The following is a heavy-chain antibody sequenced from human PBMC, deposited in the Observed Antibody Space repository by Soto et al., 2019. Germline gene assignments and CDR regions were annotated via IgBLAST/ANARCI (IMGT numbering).Heavy chain of an antibody. CDR3: ARTYDSNGYANEFDS. J-gene: IGHJ4*02. CDR2: IYDNGIT. V-gene: IGHV4-59*12. CDR1: GRSITSYY. Sequence: QVVLQESGPGLVKPSETLSLTCSGSGRSITSYYWSWVRQPPGKGLEWIGYIYDNGITSQNPSLKSRVTMTADTSQNQFSLKLTSVTGADTAVYYCARTYDSNGYANEFDSWGKGILVTFTS. D-gene: IGHD3-22*01.